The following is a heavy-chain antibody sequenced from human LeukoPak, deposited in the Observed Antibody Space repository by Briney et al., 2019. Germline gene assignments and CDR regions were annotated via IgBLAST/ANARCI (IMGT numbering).Heavy chain of an antibody. D-gene: IGHD3-22*01. CDR1: GFAFSAYE. Sequence: PGGALRLSCAASGFAFSAYEMNWVRQAPGKGLEWVSYIAGSDTRTYYADSVKGRFTISRDNTKNSLYLQMNSLGAEDSRLYYCTTLGYHLDSWGQGTLVTVSS. CDR2: IAGSDTRT. CDR3: TTLGYHLDS. V-gene: IGHV3-48*03. J-gene: IGHJ4*02.